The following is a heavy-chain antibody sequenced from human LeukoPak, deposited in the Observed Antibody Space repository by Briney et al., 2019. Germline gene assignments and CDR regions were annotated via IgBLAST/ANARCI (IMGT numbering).Heavy chain of an antibody. Sequence: PGGSLRLSCAASGFRFSSSWMSWVRQAPGKGLEWVANIKEDGSQKNYVDSVRGRFTISRDNAKNSLFLQMNSLRVEDTAVYYCARLGGSYYTYWGQGTLVTVSS. J-gene: IGHJ4*02. CDR1: GFRFSSSW. V-gene: IGHV3-7*01. D-gene: IGHD1-26*01. CDR3: ARLGGSYYTY. CDR2: IKEDGSQK.